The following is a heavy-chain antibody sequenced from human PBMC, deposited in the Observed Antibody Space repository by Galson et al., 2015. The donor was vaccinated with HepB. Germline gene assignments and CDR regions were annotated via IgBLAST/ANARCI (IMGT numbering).Heavy chain of an antibody. CDR1: GFPFSSYG. J-gene: IGHJ6*03. D-gene: IGHD2-2*01. Sequence: SLRLSCAASGFPFSSYGMHWVRQAPGKGLEWVAVISYDGSNKYYADSVKSRFTISRDDSQDTLYLQMNSLRAEDTAVYYCAKGAVPAALDHYYYMDVWGKGTTVTVSS. V-gene: IGHV3-30*18. CDR3: AKGAVPAALDHYYYMDV. CDR2: ISYDGSNK.